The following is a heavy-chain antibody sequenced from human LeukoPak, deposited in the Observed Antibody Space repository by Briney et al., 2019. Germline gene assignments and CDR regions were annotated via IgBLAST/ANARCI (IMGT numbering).Heavy chain of an antibody. Sequence: GGALRLSCASTGFTLRNYWMSWVRQAPGKGLDGVANIKQDGREKYYVGSVYGRFTISRDNAKTSLYLQMNSLRAEDTAVYYCARVQGSSGPGIFEYWGQGTLVPLSS. J-gene: IGHJ4*02. CDR2: IKQDGREK. D-gene: IGHD6-19*01. V-gene: IGHV3-7*01. CDR1: GFTLRNYW. CDR3: ARVQGSSGPGIFEY.